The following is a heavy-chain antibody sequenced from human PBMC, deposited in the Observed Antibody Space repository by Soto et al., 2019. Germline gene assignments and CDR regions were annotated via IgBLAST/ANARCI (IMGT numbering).Heavy chain of an antibody. CDR2: IYPSDSDT. J-gene: IGHJ4*02. Sequence: GESLKISCQVSGYTFTIYWIGWVRQMPGKGLEWMGIIYPSDSDTRYSPSFQGQVTISADQSINTAYLQWDSLKASDAAIYYCARPANTVADHFDLWGQGTPVTVSS. V-gene: IGHV5-51*01. CDR1: GYTFTIYW. CDR3: ARPANTVADHFDL. D-gene: IGHD4-17*01.